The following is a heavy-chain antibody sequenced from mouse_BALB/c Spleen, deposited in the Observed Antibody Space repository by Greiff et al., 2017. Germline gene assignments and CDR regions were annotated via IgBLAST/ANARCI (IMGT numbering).Heavy chain of an antibody. CDR3: ARNLGDGYYDAMDY. J-gene: IGHJ4*01. CDR2: IWSGGST. CDR1: GFSLTSYG. D-gene: IGHD2-3*01. V-gene: IGHV2-2*02. Sequence: QVQLQQSGPGLVQPSQSLSITCTVSGFSLTSYGVHWVRQSPGKGLEWLGVIWSGGSTDYNAAFMSRLSISKDNSKSQVFFKMNSLQANDTAIYYCARNLGDGYYDAMDYWGQGTSVTVSS.